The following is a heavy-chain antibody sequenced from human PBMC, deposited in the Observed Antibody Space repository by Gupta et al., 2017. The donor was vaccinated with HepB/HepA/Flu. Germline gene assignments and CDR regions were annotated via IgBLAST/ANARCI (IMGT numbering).Heavy chain of an antibody. CDR3: AKDGGDCDFWSGYYRYYFDN. J-gene: IGHJ4*02. CDR1: GFTFNNYV. V-gene: IGHV3-23*01. CDR2: ISGSGETT. D-gene: IGHD3-3*01. Sequence: EVQLLESGGDLVHPGGAVRLSCTAPGFTFNNYVMSWVRQAPGKGLEWVSAISGSGETTLYADSVKGRFTVSRDNSENTLYLQMHSLRAEDTAVYYCAKDGGDCDFWSGYYRYYFDNWGQGTLVTVSS.